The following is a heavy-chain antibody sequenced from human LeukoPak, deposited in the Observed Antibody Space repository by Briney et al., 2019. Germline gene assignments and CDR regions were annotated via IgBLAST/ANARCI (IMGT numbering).Heavy chain of an antibody. D-gene: IGHD2-15*01. J-gene: IGHJ4*02. CDR1: GGTFSSYA. CDR3: ASQAVVAATDDY. CDR2: IIPILGIA. V-gene: IGHV1-69*04. Sequence: ASVKVSCKASGGTFSSYAISWVRQAPGQGLEWMGRIIPILGIANYAQKFQGRVTITADKSTSTACMELSSLRSEDTAVYYCASQAVVAATDDYWGQGTLVTVSS.